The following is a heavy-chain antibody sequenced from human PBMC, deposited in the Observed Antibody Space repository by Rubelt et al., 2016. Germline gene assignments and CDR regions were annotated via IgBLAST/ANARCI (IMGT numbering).Heavy chain of an antibody. CDR2: ISSSSSTI. CDR1: GLSYSSYW. V-gene: IGHV3-48*04. Sequence: EVQLVESGGGLVQPGGSLRLSCGVSGLSYSSYWMSWVRQAPGKGLEWVSYISSSSSTIYYADSVKGRFPIPRDNAKNSLYLQMNSLGAEDTAVYYCARDQGGRYTVVTAPLDDWGQGTLVTVSS. J-gene: IGHJ4*02. CDR3: ARDQGGRYTVVTAPLDD. D-gene: IGHD2-21*02.